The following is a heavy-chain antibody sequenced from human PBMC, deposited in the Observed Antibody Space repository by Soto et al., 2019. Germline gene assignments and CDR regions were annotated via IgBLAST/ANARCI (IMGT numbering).Heavy chain of an antibody. V-gene: IGHV2-5*02. CDR1: GFSLNTYGVG. J-gene: IGHJ5*01. Sequence: QITLKESDPALVTPTQALTLTCTFSGFSLNTYGVGVGWIRQPPGKALEWLALIYWDDDKRYSPSLKSRLTIPKEPSNNQVVLTMTDIDPVDTAKYSCARRQGGTRFYGWCDSWGQGIMVTVSS. D-gene: IGHD3-10*01. CDR3: ARRQGGTRFYGWCDS. CDR2: IYWDDDK.